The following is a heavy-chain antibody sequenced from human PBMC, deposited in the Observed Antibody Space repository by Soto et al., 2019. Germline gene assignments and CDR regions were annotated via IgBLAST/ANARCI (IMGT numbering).Heavy chain of an antibody. CDR2: NIASCGKA. Sequence: SVKVSCKASGGTFSNFVISWVRQARGQGLEWMGGNIASCGKANYAQKFQGRVTIIADESTGTTYMELTSLRSEDTAVYYCASAPLLVGETSYENYFDYWGQGTLVTVSS. CDR3: ASAPLLVGETSYENYFDY. V-gene: IGHV1-69*13. CDR1: GGTFSNFV. J-gene: IGHJ4*02. D-gene: IGHD3-3*01.